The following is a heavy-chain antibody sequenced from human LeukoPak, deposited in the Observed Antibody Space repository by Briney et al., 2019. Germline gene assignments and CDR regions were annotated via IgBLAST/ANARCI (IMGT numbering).Heavy chain of an antibody. CDR1: GFTFSSYA. Sequence: GGSLRLSCTASGFTFSSYAMNWVRQAPGKGLEWVSGIGAGGTFTYYADSVKGRFTISRDNSKNTLYLQMNSLRAEDTAVYYCASTGDHDAFDIWGQGTMVTVSS. CDR2: IGAGGTFT. J-gene: IGHJ3*02. CDR3: ASTGDHDAFDI. V-gene: IGHV3-23*01. D-gene: IGHD2-21*01.